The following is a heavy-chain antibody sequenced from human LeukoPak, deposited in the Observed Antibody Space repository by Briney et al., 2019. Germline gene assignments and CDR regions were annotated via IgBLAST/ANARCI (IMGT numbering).Heavy chain of an antibody. Sequence: SETLSLTCTVSGYSISSGYYWGWIRQPPGKGLEWIGSIYHSGSTYYNPSLKSRVTISVDTSKNQFSLKLSSVTAADTAVYYCARGRDGYNYRVFDPWGQGTLVTVSS. CDR3: ARGRDGYNYRVFDP. V-gene: IGHV4-38-2*02. CDR2: IYHSGST. J-gene: IGHJ5*02. D-gene: IGHD5-24*01. CDR1: GYSISSGYY.